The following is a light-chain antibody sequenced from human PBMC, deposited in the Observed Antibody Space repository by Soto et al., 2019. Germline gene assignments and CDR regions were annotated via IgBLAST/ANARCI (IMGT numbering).Light chain of an antibody. CDR3: CSYAGSSYYV. Sequence: QSVLTQPASVSGSPGQSITISCAGTMRDVGAYNLVSWYQQHPGRAPQLIIFEVRYRPSGISFRFSGSKSGNTASLTISGLQAEDEAYYYCCSYAGSSYYVFGSGTQLTVL. CDR2: EVR. V-gene: IGLV2-23*02. CDR1: MRDVGAYNL. J-gene: IGLJ7*01.